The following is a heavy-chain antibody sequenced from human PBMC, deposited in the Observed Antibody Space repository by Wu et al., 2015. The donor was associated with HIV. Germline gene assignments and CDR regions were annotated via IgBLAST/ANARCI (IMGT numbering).Heavy chain of an antibody. Sequence: QVQLVQSGAGVKKPGSSVKISCRASGNTFNAINWVRQAPGQGLEWMGGIIPLFGTRDYAQSLQGRLTITTDESTSTAYMTLSSLRSEDTAVYYCATPRSPGFSSAWPTYFDYWGQGTLVTVSS. CDR1: GNTFNA. CDR3: ATPRSPGFSSAWPTYFDY. V-gene: IGHV1-69*05. D-gene: IGHD6-19*01. CDR2: IIPLFGTR. J-gene: IGHJ4*02.